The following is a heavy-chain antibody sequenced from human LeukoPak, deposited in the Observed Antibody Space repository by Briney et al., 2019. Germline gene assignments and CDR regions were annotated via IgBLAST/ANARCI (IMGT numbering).Heavy chain of an antibody. Sequence: ASVKVSCKASGYTFTGYYMHWVRQAPGQGLEWMGWINPNSGGTNYAQKFQGRVTMTRDTSISTAYMELSRLRSDDTAVYYCARGDGVVIAYWSFDYWGQGTLVTVSS. CDR1: GYTFTGYY. CDR3: ARGDGVVIAYWSFDY. V-gene: IGHV1-2*02. CDR2: INPNSGGT. D-gene: IGHD3-3*01. J-gene: IGHJ4*02.